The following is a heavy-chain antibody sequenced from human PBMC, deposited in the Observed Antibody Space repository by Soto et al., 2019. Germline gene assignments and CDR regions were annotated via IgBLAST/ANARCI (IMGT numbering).Heavy chain of an antibody. J-gene: IGHJ4*01. CDR3: APGKGWLPPY. CDR1: AASVSSTNYY. V-gene: IGHV4-61*01. Sequence: SETLSLTCTVSAASVSSTNYYWSWIRQPPGKGLEWIGLISYTGSTNYNPSLKSRVTISVNTSRNQFSLILTSVIAAGTAVYYCAPGKGWLPPYGGQETLVTVSS. CDR2: ISYTGST. D-gene: IGHD3-22*01.